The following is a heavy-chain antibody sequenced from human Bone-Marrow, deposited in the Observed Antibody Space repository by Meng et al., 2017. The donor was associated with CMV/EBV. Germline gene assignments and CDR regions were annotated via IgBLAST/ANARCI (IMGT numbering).Heavy chain of an antibody. D-gene: IGHD3-16*01. CDR3: AGGDKSYFYYGLDV. V-gene: IGHV3-30-3*01. CDR1: GVTFSNFA. CDR2: ISDDGSNK. Sequence: SGVTFSNFAMHWVRQAPGKGLEWVAVISDDGSNKYYADSVRGRFTISRDNSKKTLFLQMASLRAEDTSVYYCAGGDKSYFYYGLDVWGQGTTVTVSS. J-gene: IGHJ6*02.